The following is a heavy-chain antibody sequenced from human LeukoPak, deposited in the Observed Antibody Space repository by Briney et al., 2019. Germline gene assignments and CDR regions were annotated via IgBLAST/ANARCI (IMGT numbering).Heavy chain of an antibody. CDR3: ARWYYYDSRGYYFGF. CDR1: GGSISSYY. D-gene: IGHD3-22*01. Sequence: SETLSLTCTVSGGSISSYYWSWIRQPAGKGLEWIGRIYSSGNTNYNPSLKSRVTMSVDTSKNQFSLKLSSVTAADTAVYYCARWYYYDSRGYYFGFWGQGTLVTVSS. CDR2: IYSSGNT. J-gene: IGHJ4*02. V-gene: IGHV4-4*07.